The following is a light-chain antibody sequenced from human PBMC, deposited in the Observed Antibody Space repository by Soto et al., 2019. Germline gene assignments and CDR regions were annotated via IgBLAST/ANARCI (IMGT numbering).Light chain of an antibody. CDR2: EVV. J-gene: IGLJ3*02. CDR1: KNDIGVYDF. Sequence: QSALTQPPSASGSPGQSVTISCTGTKNDIGVYDFVSWYQHHPGKAPRLIIYEVVQRPSGVPDRFSGSKSGNTASLTVSGLQAADEADYYCCSYAGSSSWVFGGGTKLTVL. V-gene: IGLV2-8*01. CDR3: CSYAGSSSWV.